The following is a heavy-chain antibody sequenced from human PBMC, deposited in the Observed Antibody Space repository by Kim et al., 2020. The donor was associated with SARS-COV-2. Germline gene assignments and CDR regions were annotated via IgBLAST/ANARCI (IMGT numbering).Heavy chain of an antibody. CDR1: GYTFTGYY. CDR3: ARGELNYYYYYGMDV. V-gene: IGHV1-2*02. CDR2: INPNSGGT. J-gene: IGHJ6*02. Sequence: ASVKVSCKASGYTFTGYYMHWVRQAPGQGLEWMGWINPNSGGTNYAQKFQGRVTMTRDTSISTAYMELSRLRSDDTAVYYCARGELNYYYYYGMDVWGQGTTVTVSS. D-gene: IGHD3-10*01.